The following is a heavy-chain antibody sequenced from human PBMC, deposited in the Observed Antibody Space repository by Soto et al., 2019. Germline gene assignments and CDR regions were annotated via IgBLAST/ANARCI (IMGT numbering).Heavy chain of an antibody. J-gene: IGHJ4*02. Sequence: PGGSLRLSCAASGGRFGSYTMNWVRQAPGKGLEWVSSISTGSSYIYSADSVKGRFTISRDNAKSSLFLQMNSLRAEDTAVYYCARDICSGGRCHYPFDSWGQGTLVTVSS. CDR1: GGRFGSYT. CDR2: ISTGSSYI. CDR3: ARDICSGGRCHYPFDS. D-gene: IGHD2-15*01. V-gene: IGHV3-21*01.